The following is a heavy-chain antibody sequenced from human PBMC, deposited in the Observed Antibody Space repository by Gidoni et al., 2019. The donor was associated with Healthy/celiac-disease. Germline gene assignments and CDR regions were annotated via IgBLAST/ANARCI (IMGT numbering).Heavy chain of an antibody. Sequence: EVQLVESGGGLVQPGGSLRLSCAASGFTFSSYDMHWVRQATGKGLGWVSAIGTAGDTYYPGSVKGRFTISRENAKNSLYLQMNSLRAGDTAVYYCARDNGGYCSGGSCSGFDYWGQGTLVTVSS. V-gene: IGHV3-13*01. CDR3: ARDNGGYCSGGSCSGFDY. D-gene: IGHD2-15*01. J-gene: IGHJ4*02. CDR2: IGTAGDT. CDR1: GFTFSSYD.